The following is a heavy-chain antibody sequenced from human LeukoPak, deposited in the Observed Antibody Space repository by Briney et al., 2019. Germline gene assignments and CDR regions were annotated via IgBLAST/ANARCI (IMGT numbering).Heavy chain of an antibody. D-gene: IGHD3-9*01. J-gene: IGHJ6*02. CDR1: GFTFSSYA. CDR3: AKDFEPAYFDWLLKDYYYGMDV. Sequence: GGSLRLSCAASGFTFSSYAMSWVRQAPGKGLEWVSAISGSGGSTYYADSVKGRFTISRDNSKNTLYLQMNSLRVEDTAVYYCAKDFEPAYFDWLLKDYYYGMDVWGQGTTVTVSS. V-gene: IGHV3-23*01. CDR2: ISGSGGST.